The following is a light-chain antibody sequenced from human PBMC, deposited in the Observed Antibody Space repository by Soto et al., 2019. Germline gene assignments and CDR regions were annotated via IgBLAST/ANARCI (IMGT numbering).Light chain of an antibody. CDR3: QQYYSFPPT. CDR1: QGIRND. V-gene: IGKV1-6*01. CDR2: AAA. J-gene: IGKJ1*01. Sequence: AIQMTQSPPSLSASVGDRVTITCRASQGIRNDLGWYQQKPGKAPKLLIYAAATLQSGVPSRFSGSGSGTDFTLTISCLQSEDFATYYCQQYYSFPPTFGQGTKVDIK.